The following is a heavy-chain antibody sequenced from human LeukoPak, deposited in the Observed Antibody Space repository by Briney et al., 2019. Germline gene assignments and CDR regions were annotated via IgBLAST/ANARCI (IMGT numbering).Heavy chain of an antibody. CDR2: ISWNSGSI. D-gene: IGHD1-26*01. V-gene: IGHV3-9*01. CDR3: AKGTGRYWTFFDV. Sequence: QSGGSLRLSCAASGFTFDDYAMHWVRQAPGKGLELVSGISWNSGSIDYAASVRGRFTISRDNAKNSLYLQINSLRPEDTALFYCAKGTGRYWTFFDVWGQGTLVAVSS. J-gene: IGHJ4*02. CDR1: GFTFDDYA.